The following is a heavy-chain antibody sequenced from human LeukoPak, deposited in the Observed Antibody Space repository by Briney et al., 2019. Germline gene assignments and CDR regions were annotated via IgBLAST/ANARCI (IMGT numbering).Heavy chain of an antibody. CDR3: ARDKLPGYYYKPYYFDY. CDR2: ISYDGSNK. CDR1: GFTFSSYA. J-gene: IGHJ4*02. Sequence: GGSLRLSCAASGFTFSSYAMHWVRQAPGKGLEWVAVISYDGSNKYYADSVKGRFTISRDNSKNTLYQQMNSLRAEDTAVYYCARDKLPGYYYKPYYFDYWGQGTLVTVSS. V-gene: IGHV3-30*04. D-gene: IGHD3-22*01.